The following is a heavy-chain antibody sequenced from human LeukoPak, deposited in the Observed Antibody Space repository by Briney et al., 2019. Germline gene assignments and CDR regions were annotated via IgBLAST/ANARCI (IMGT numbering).Heavy chain of an antibody. CDR3: ARDAGSGDAFDI. V-gene: IGHV3-30*04. CDR1: GFTFSSYA. D-gene: IGHD1-14*01. J-gene: IGHJ3*02. CDR2: ISYDGSNK. Sequence: GGSLRLSCAASGFTFSSYAMHWVRQAPGKGLGWVAVISYDGSNKYYADSVKGRFTISRDNSKNTLYLQMNSLRAEDTAVYYCARDAGSGDAFDIWGQGTMVTVSS.